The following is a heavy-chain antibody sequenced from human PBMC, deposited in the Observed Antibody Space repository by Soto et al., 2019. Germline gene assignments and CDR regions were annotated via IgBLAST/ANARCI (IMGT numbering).Heavy chain of an antibody. Sequence: QVQLVESGGGVVQPGRSLRLSCAASGFTFSSYAMHWVRQAPGKGLEWVAVISYDGSNKYYVDSVKGRFTISRDNSKNTLYLQMNSLRAEDTAVYYCVREDIAVAADYWGQGTLVTVSS. CDR2: ISYDGSNK. V-gene: IGHV3-30-3*01. CDR1: GFTFSSYA. J-gene: IGHJ4*02. D-gene: IGHD6-19*01. CDR3: VREDIAVAADY.